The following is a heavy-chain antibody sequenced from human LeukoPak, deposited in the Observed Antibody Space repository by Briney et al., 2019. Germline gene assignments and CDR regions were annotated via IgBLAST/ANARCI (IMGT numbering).Heavy chain of an antibody. D-gene: IGHD6-13*01. CDR2: IYHSRST. CDR1: GGSISSINW. Sequence: KPSGTLSLICAVCGGSISSINWWSWARQPPGKGLDWIGEIYHSRSTNYIPPLKSRVTISVDKSKNHFSLKMSSVPAADTAVYYCARDRIAAAGNNWFDPWGQGTLVTVSS. V-gene: IGHV4-4*02. CDR3: ARDRIAAAGNNWFDP. J-gene: IGHJ5*02.